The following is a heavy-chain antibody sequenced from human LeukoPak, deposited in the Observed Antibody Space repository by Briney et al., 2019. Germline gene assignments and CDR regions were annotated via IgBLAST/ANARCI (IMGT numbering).Heavy chain of an antibody. V-gene: IGHV3-15*01. CDR3: TTDVGIAVLRFLEWLPDDAFDI. J-gene: IGHJ3*02. D-gene: IGHD3-3*01. Sequence: GGSLRLSCAASGFTFSNAWMSWVRQAPGQGLEWVGRIKSKTDGGTTDYAAPVKGRFTISRDDSKNTLHLQMNSLKTEDTAVYYCTTDVGIAVLRFLEWLPDDAFDIWGQGTMVTVSS. CDR1: GFTFSNAW. CDR2: IKSKTDGGTT.